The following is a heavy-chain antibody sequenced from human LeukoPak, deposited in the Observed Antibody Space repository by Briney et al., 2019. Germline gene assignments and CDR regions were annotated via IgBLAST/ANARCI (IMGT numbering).Heavy chain of an antibody. CDR3: AFEGYCSSTSCPADR. CDR2: IYHSGST. V-gene: IGHV4-30-2*05. J-gene: IGHJ4*02. Sequence: PSETLSLTCAVSGGSISSGGYSWSWIRQPPGKGLEWIGYIYHSGSTYYNPSLKSRVTISVDTSKNQFSLKLSSVTAADTAVYYCAFEGYCSSTSCPADRWGQGTLVTVSS. CDR1: GGSISSGGYS. D-gene: IGHD2-2*01.